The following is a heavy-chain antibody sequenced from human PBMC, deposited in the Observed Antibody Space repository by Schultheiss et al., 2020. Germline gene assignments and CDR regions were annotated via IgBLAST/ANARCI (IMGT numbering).Heavy chain of an antibody. Sequence: SETLSLTCTVSGGSISSYYWSWIRQPPGKGLEWIGYIYYSRSTNYNPSLKSRVTISVDTSKNQFSLKLSSVTTADTAVYYCARGKYGDYSSWFDPWGQGTLVTVSS. D-gene: IGHD4-17*01. J-gene: IGHJ5*01. CDR3: ARGKYGDYSSWFDP. CDR2: IYYSRST. CDR1: GGSISSYY. V-gene: IGHV4-59*01.